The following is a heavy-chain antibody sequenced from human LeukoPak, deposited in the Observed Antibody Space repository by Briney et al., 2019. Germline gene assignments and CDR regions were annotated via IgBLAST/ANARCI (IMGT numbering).Heavy chain of an antibody. CDR2: ISSGSVT. CDR1: GFTFSDHY. D-gene: IGHD1-26*01. Sequence: GGSLRLSCAASGFTFSDHYMSWIRQAPGKGLEWVSFISSGSVTFYADSVKGRFTLSRDNGRNSLYLQMNSLRVEDTAVYYCARWAGDGRGSLDYWGQGGLVTVSS. J-gene: IGHJ4*02. CDR3: ARWAGDGRGSLDY. V-gene: IGHV3-11*01.